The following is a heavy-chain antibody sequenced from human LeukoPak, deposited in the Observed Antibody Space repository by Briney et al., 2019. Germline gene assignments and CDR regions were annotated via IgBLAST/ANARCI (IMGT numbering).Heavy chain of an antibody. D-gene: IGHD3-10*01. J-gene: IGHJ6*04. Sequence: GGSLRLSCAASGFTFSSYEMNWVRQAPGKGLEWVSYISSSGSTIYYADSVKGRFTISRDNAKNSQYLQMNSLRAEDTAVYYCAREPMVRGKNGMDVWGKGTTVTVSS. CDR2: ISSSGSTI. CDR3: AREPMVRGKNGMDV. V-gene: IGHV3-48*03. CDR1: GFTFSSYE.